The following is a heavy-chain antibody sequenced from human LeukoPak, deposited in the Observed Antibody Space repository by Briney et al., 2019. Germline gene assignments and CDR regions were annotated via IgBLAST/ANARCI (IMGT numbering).Heavy chain of an antibody. V-gene: IGHV3-23*01. D-gene: IGHD1-26*01. CDR1: GFTLSSYA. CDR2: ITGSGTST. CDR3: AKDSHSGYFDY. Sequence: GGSLRLSCAASGFTLSSYAISWVRQGPGKGLEWVSGITGSGTSTDYADSVKGRFTISKDTSKNTLYLQMNSLTAGDTAVYYCAKDSHSGYFDYWGQGTLVTVSS. J-gene: IGHJ4*02.